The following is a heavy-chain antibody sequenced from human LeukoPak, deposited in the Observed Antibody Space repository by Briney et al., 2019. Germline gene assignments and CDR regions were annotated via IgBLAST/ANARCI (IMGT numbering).Heavy chain of an antibody. V-gene: IGHV3-7*01. CDR3: AKDLPTPYFDY. CDR2: IKQDGSEK. D-gene: IGHD2-2*01. J-gene: IGHJ4*02. CDR1: GFTFSSYW. Sequence: GSLRLSCGASGFTFSSYWMSWVRQAPGKGLEWVANIKQDGSEKYYVDSVKGRFTISRDNAKNSLYLQMNSLRAEDTAVYYCAKDLPTPYFDYWGQGTLVTVSS.